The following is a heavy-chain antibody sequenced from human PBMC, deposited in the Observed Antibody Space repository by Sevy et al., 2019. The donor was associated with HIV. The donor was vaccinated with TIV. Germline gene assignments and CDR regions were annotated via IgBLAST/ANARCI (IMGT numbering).Heavy chain of an antibody. J-gene: IGHJ6*02. Sequence: SETLSLTCTVSGGSISSYYWSWIRQPPGKGLEWIGYIYYSGSTNYNPSLKSRVTISVDTSKNQFSLKLSSVTAADTAVYYCATATTAPGDYGMDVWGQGTTVTVSS. D-gene: IGHD4-17*01. CDR3: ATATTAPGDYGMDV. CDR1: GGSISSYY. V-gene: IGHV4-59*01. CDR2: IYYSGST.